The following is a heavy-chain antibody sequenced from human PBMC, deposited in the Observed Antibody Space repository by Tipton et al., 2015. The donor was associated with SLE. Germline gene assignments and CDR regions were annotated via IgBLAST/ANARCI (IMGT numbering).Heavy chain of an antibody. D-gene: IGHD7-27*01. CDR3: ARDHQLGNVDY. J-gene: IGHJ4*02. Sequence: SGFIFGSYGMHWVRQAPGKGLEWVTSIYYDGSKRYYADSVKGRFTISRDISKNTLFLQMNSLRAEDTAMYYCARDHQLGNVDYWGQGTLATVSS. CDR1: GFIFGSYG. V-gene: IGHV3-33*01. CDR2: IYYDGSKR.